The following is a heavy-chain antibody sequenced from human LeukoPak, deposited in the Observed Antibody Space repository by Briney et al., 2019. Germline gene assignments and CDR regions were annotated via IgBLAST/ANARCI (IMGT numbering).Heavy chain of an antibody. J-gene: IGHJ4*02. CDR1: GFTFSSYA. CDR2: ISGSGGST. D-gene: IGHD4-17*01. Sequence: GGSLRLSCAASGFTFSSYAMSWVRQAPGKGLEWVSVISGSGGSTYYADSVKGRFTISRDNAKSSLYLQMNSLRAEDTAIYYCARQSGTMVTTRFDYWGQGTLVSVSS. CDR3: ARQSGTMVTTRFDY. V-gene: IGHV3-23*01.